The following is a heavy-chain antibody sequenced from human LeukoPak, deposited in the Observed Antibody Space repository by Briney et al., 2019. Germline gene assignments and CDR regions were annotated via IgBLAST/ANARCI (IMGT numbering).Heavy chain of an antibody. V-gene: IGHV4-34*01. J-gene: IGHJ2*01. CDR1: GGSFSGYY. CDR2: INHSGST. CDR3: ARRYSSSWYKGYFDL. D-gene: IGHD6-13*01. Sequence: SETLSLTCAVYGGSFSGYYWSWIRQPPGKGLEWIGEINHSGSTNYNPSLKSRVTISVDTSKNQFSLKLSSVTAADTAVYYCARRYSSSWYKGYFDLWGRGTLVTVSS.